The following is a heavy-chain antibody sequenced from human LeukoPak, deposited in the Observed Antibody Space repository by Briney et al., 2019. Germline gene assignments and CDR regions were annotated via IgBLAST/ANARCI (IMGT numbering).Heavy chain of an antibody. Sequence: GGSLRLSCAASRFTFSTYTMNWVRQAPGKGLECVSSISSSSSYIYYADSVKGRFTISRDNAKNSLYLQMNTLRAEDTAVYYCARDRTTVTTFDYWGQGTLVTVSS. CDR3: ARDRTTVTTFDY. V-gene: IGHV3-21*01. CDR1: RFTFSTYT. CDR2: ISSSSSYI. J-gene: IGHJ4*02. D-gene: IGHD4-17*01.